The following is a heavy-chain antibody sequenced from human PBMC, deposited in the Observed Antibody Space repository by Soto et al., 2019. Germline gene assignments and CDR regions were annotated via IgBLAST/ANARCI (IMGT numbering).Heavy chain of an antibody. Sequence: EVQLVESGGGLVQPGGSLKLSCAASGFTFSGSAMHWVRQASGKGLAWVGRIRSKADSYATAYAASVKGRFTISRDDSKSTLYLQMNSLATEETAVYYCTTQEAVTGHWGQGTLVTVSS. D-gene: IGHD6-19*01. CDR3: TTQEAVTGH. CDR1: GFTFSGSA. CDR2: IRSKADSYAT. J-gene: IGHJ4*02. V-gene: IGHV3-73*02.